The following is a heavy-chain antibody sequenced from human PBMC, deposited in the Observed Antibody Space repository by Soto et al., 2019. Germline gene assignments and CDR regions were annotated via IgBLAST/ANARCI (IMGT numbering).Heavy chain of an antibody. CDR2: ISGSGGST. D-gene: IGHD2-2*01. Sequence: PGGSLRLSCAASGFTFNSYAMSWVRQAPGKGLEWVSAISGSGGSTFYADSVKGRFTISRDSSKNTLYLQMNSLRAEDTAVYYCAIGYCSSTSCYVYDYWGQGTLVTVSS. V-gene: IGHV3-23*01. J-gene: IGHJ4*02. CDR1: GFTFNSYA. CDR3: AIGYCSSTSCYVYDY.